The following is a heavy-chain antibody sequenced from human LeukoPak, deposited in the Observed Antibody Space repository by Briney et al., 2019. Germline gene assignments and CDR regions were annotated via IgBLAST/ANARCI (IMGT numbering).Heavy chain of an antibody. CDR2: IRGRGDST. D-gene: IGHD3-22*01. CDR3: AKEDYDSSGGFDS. CDR1: GFTFSNYA. Sequence: GGSLRLSCAASGFTFSNYAMSWVRRAPGKGLEWVSAIRGRGDSTYYADSVMGRFAISRDNSKNTLYLQLNYLRAEDTAVYYCAKEDYDSSGGFDSWGQGTLVTVSS. V-gene: IGHV3-23*01. J-gene: IGHJ4*02.